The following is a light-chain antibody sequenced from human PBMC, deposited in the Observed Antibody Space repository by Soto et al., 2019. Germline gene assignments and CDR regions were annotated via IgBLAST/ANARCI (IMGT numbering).Light chain of an antibody. J-gene: IGKJ2*01. CDR1: QSVSSSY. CDR2: GAS. Sequence: EIVLTQSPGTLSLSPGERATLSCRASQSVSSSYLAWYQQKSGQAPRLLIQGASSRATGIPDRFSGSGSGTAFTLTISRLEPEDVAVYYCQQYGISPPTFGQGTKLEIK. V-gene: IGKV3-20*01. CDR3: QQYGISPPT.